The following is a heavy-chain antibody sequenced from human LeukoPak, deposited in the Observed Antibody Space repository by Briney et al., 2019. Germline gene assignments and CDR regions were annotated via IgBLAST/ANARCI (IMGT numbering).Heavy chain of an antibody. CDR3: ARDGLRIAALTPYYYGMDV. CDR2: IYYSGST. Sequence: SETLSLTCTVSGGSISSYYWSWIRQPPGKGLEWIGYIYYSGSTNYNPSLKSRVTISVDTSKNQFSLKLSSVTAADTAVYYCARDGLRIAALTPYYYGMDVWGQGTTVTVSS. J-gene: IGHJ6*02. D-gene: IGHD6-13*01. CDR1: GGSISSYY. V-gene: IGHV4-59*01.